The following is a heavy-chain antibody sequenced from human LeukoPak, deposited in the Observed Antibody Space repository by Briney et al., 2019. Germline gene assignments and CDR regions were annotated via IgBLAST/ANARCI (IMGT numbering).Heavy chain of an antibody. Sequence: SETLSLTCTVSGGSISSSSYYWGWIRQPPGKGLEWIGSIYYSGSTYYNPSLKSRVTISVDTSKNQFSLKLSSVTAADTAVYYCARDLYSTYYYGSGSYYNDAFDIWGQGTMVTVSS. V-gene: IGHV4-39*07. D-gene: IGHD3-10*01. J-gene: IGHJ3*02. CDR1: GGSISSSSYY. CDR2: IYYSGST. CDR3: ARDLYSTYYYGSGSYYNDAFDI.